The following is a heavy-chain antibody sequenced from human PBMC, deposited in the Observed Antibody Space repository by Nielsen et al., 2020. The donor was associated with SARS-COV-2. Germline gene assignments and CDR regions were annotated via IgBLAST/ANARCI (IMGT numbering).Heavy chain of an antibody. V-gene: IGHV1-2*02. Sequence: ASVKVSCKTSGHTFTGYYFHWVRQAPGQGLEWVGWINPNSGGTNYAQKFQGRVTMTRDTSSSTANMELNRLISDDTAVYYCATSVKTIDYGMDVWGQGTTVTVSS. CDR1: GHTFTGYY. J-gene: IGHJ6*02. CDR3: ATSVKTIDYGMDV. CDR2: INPNSGGT. D-gene: IGHD1-7*01.